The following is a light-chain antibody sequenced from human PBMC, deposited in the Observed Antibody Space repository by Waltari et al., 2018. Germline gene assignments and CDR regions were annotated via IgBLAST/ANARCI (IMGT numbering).Light chain of an antibody. CDR3: QQYNHYWT. CDR1: QSISTW. Sequence: DFQMTQSPSTLSASVGDRVTITCRASQSISTWLAWYQQKPGKAPKILIYKGSTLESWVPSRFSGSGFGTEFTLTISSLQPDDLSTYYCQQYNHYWTFGQGTKVELK. CDR2: KGS. V-gene: IGKV1-5*03. J-gene: IGKJ1*01.